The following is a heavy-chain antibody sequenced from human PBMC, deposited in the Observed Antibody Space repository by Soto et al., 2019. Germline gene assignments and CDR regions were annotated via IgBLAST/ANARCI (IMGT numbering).Heavy chain of an antibody. CDR3: ARREWAYGMDV. V-gene: IGHV5-51*01. CDR2: XXPXDXXX. Sequence: PGESLKISCKGSGYSFTSYWICWVRQMPGKGLXWXGXXXPXDXXXRXXXXFQGQVTISADKSISTAYLQWSSLKASDTAMYYCARREWAYGMDVWGQGTTVTVSS. J-gene: IGHJ6*02. CDR1: GYSFTSYW. D-gene: IGHD1-26*01.